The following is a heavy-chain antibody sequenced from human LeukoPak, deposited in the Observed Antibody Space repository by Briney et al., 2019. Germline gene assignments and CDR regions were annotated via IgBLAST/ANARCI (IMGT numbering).Heavy chain of an antibody. CDR2: IYYSGST. CDR1: GGSISSYY. J-gene: IGHJ6*03. V-gene: IGHV4-59*01. Sequence: SETLSLTCTVSGGSISSYYWSWIRQPPGKGLEWIGYIYYSGSTNYNPSLKSRVTISVDTSKNQFSLKLSSVTAADTAVYYCARGNKDSSSSGVILYYYYYMDVWGKGTTVTVSS. D-gene: IGHD6-6*01. CDR3: ARGNKDSSSSGVILYYYYYMDV.